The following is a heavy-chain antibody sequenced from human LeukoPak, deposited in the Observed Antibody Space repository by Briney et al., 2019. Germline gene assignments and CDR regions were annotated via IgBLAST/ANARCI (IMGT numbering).Heavy chain of an antibody. D-gene: IGHD4/OR15-4a*01. CDR2: IYHSGST. V-gene: IGHV4-38-2*02. CDR1: GYSISSGHY. Sequence: SETLSLTCTVSGYSISSGHYWGWIRQPPGKGLEWIGSIYHSGSTYYNPSLKSRVTVSVDTSKNQFSLKLNSVTAADTAVYYCARRAGAYSHPYDYWGQGTLVTVSS. J-gene: IGHJ4*02. CDR3: ARRAGAYSHPYDY.